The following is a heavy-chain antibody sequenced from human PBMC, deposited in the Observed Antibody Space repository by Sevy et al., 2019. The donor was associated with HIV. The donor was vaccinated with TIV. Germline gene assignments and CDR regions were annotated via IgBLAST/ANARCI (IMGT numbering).Heavy chain of an antibody. Sequence: GESLKISCKGSGYNFPNYGIAWVRQMPGKDLEWMGIIYPGDSDVRYSPSFQGQVTFSADKSISTAYLQWSSLKASDSAIYYCARGVLASYFDYWGQGTLVTVS. V-gene: IGHV5-51*01. D-gene: IGHD3-3*02. CDR3: ARGVLASYFDY. CDR1: GYNFPNYG. CDR2: IYPGDSDV. J-gene: IGHJ4*02.